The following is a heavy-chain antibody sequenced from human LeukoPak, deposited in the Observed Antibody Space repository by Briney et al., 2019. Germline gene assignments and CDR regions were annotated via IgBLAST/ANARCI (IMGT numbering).Heavy chain of an antibody. CDR3: ARSGSDSSGWYYFDY. CDR2: ISSSSSYT. V-gene: IGHV3-11*03. Sequence: GGSLRLSCEASGFSFSDYYMRWIRQAPGQGLEWVSYISSSSSYTNYAESVKGRFTISRDNAKNSLYLQMNSLRAEDTAVYYCARSGSDSSGWYYFDYWGQGTLVTVSS. J-gene: IGHJ4*02. CDR1: GFSFSDYY. D-gene: IGHD6-19*01.